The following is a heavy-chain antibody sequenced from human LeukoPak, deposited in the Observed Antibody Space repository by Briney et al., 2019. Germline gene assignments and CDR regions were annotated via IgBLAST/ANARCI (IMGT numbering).Heavy chain of an antibody. D-gene: IGHD2-21*01. CDR2: IYTDNNI. J-gene: IGHJ4*02. CDR3: ARASNSPFDY. V-gene: IGHV3-48*03. CDR1: GFTFSNYE. Sequence: PGGSLRLSCAASGFTFSNYEMSWVCQTPRKGLEWVSHIYTDNNIKEADAVKGRFTISRDNAKNSLYLQMNSLRAEDTAIYYCARASNSPFDYWGQGTLVTVSS.